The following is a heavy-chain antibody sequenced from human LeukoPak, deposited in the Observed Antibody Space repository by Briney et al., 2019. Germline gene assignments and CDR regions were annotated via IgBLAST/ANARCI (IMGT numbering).Heavy chain of an antibody. Sequence: GGSLRLSCTATEFTVTTNYLSWVRQAPGKGLKWVSITYSGGNSNPADSVKGRFTITRDDSKNTLYLQMNSLRPEDTAIYYCAGGYGGRYWAFDIWGQGTMVTVFS. D-gene: IGHD1-26*01. V-gene: IGHV3-66*01. CDR1: EFTVTTNY. CDR2: TYSGGNS. CDR3: AGGYGGRYWAFDI. J-gene: IGHJ3*02.